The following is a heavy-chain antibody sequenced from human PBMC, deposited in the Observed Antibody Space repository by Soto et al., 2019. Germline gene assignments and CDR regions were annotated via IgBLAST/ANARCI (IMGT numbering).Heavy chain of an antibody. J-gene: IGHJ4*02. CDR3: ARGRGSGSFYQLDY. V-gene: IGHV3-33*01. CDR2: IYYDGSNE. Sequence: HRVSQEKGKGLEWVARIYYDGSNEYYADSVKGRFTISRDSSKNTLYLQMNSLRAEDTAVYYCARGRGSGSFYQLDYWGQGTLVTVSS. D-gene: IGHD1-26*01.